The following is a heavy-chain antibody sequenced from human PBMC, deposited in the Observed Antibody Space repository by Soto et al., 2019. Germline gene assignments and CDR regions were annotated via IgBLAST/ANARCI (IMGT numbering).Heavy chain of an antibody. D-gene: IGHD2-2*02. CDR2: IYPGDSDT. CDR3: ARDTGFDY. Sequence: PGESLKISCKGSGYSCSSYWIGWVRQMPGKGLEWMGIIYPGDSDTRYSPSFQGQVTISTDKSISTAYLQWNSLKASDTAMYYCARDTGFDYWGQGTLVTVSS. V-gene: IGHV5-51*01. CDR1: GYSCSSYW. J-gene: IGHJ4*02.